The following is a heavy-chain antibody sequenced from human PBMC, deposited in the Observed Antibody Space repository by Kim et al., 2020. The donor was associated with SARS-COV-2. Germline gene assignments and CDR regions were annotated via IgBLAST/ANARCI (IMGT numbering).Heavy chain of an antibody. Sequence: GGSLRLSCAASGFTFSSYGMHWVRQAPGKGLEWVAVISYDGSNKYYADSVKGRFTISRDNSKNTLYLQMNSLRAEDTAVYYCAKVGTKGRHFDYWGQGTLVTVSS. CDR1: GFTFSSYG. V-gene: IGHV3-30*18. J-gene: IGHJ4*02. CDR3: AKVGTKGRHFDY. D-gene: IGHD1-1*01. CDR2: ISYDGSNK.